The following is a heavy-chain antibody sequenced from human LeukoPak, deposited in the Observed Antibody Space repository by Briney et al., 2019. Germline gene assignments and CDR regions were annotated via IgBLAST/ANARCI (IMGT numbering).Heavy chain of an antibody. J-gene: IGHJ6*02. CDR3: ARVGCSGGSCLAYYHYAMDV. V-gene: IGHV3-33*01. Sequence: GGSLRLSCAASGFTFSTYGMNWVRQAPGRGLEWVAIIWYDGGNKYYGDSGKGRFTISRDNSKNMLYLQMNSLRAEDTAVYYCARVGCSGGSCLAYYHYAMDVWGQGTTVTVSS. CDR2: IWYDGGNK. D-gene: IGHD2-15*01. CDR1: GFTFSTYG.